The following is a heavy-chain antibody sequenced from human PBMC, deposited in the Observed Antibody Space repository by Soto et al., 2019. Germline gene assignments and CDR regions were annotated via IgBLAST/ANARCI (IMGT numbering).Heavy chain of an antibody. CDR3: TTSYGDYGDYYYYGMDV. J-gene: IGHJ6*02. CDR2: IKSKTDGGTT. V-gene: IGHV3-15*01. Sequence: SGGSLRLSYAASGFTFSNAWMSWVRQAPGKGLEWVGRIKSKTDGGTTDYAAPVKGRFTISRDDSKNTLYLQMNSLKTEDTAVYYCTTSYGDYGDYYYYGMDVWGQGTTVTVSS. CDR1: GFTFSNAW. D-gene: IGHD4-17*01.